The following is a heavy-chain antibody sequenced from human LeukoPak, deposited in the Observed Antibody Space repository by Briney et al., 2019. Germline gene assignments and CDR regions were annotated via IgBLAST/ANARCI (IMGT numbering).Heavy chain of an antibody. V-gene: IGHV1-2*06. D-gene: IGHD3-22*01. CDR2: INPNSGGT. CDR3: ARRSIVVAPIDAFDI. CDR1: GYTFTGYY. Sequence: ASVKVSCKASGYTFTGYYMHWVRQAPGQGLEWMGRINPNSGGTNYAQKFQGRVTMTRDTSISTAYMELSRLRSDDTAVYYCARRSIVVAPIDAFDIWGEGTMVTVSS. J-gene: IGHJ3*02.